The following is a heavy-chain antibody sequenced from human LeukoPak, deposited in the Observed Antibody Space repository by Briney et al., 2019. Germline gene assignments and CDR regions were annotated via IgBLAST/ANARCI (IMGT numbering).Heavy chain of an antibody. J-gene: IGHJ4*02. Sequence: GGSLRLSCVATGFSFSNYSMHWVRQAPGKGLEWVSYISRTGNIVYYADSVKGRFTISRDNANDSLFLQMDSLRDEDTAVYYCANLTHWGQGILVTVSS. D-gene: IGHD2-21*02. CDR2: ISRTGNIV. V-gene: IGHV3-48*02. CDR3: ANLTH. CDR1: GFSFSNYS.